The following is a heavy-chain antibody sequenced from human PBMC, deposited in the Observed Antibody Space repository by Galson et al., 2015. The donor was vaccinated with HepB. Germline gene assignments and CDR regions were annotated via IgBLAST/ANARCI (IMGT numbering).Heavy chain of an antibody. D-gene: IGHD3-10*01. Sequence: LSLTCSVSGDSISNSYWSRIQQPPGKGLEWIGFIYSSGSTKYNPSLKSRLTISGNTSKNQVSLELTSVTAADTAVYYCAKVTGRAVIKLRGVIPSYYNYYMDVWGNGTPVTVSS. J-gene: IGHJ6*03. V-gene: IGHV4-59*01. CDR1: GDSISNSY. CDR2: IYSSGST. CDR3: AKVTGRAVIKLRGVIPSYYNYYMDV.